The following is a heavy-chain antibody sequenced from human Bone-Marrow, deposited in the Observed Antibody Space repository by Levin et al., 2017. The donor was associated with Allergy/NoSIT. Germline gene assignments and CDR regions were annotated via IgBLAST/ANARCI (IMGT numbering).Heavy chain of an antibody. V-gene: IGHV1-3*01. CDR3: ARTAVLGYWYGRRSYSSQRFEA. D-gene: IGHD2-15*01. J-gene: IGHJ5*02. Sequence: PGGSLRLSCTASAYNFSTYIIHWVRQAPGQGLEWMGWINAGEGNTKYSQKFQGSVTITRDTAASTAYMELTSLRSEDTALSYCARTAVLGYWYGRRSYSSQRFEAWGQGTLVTVSS. CDR1: AYNFSTYI. CDR2: INAGEGNT.